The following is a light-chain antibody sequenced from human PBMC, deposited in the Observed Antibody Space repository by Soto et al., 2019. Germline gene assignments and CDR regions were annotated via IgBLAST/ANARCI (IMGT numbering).Light chain of an antibody. Sequence: DIVMTQSPASLAVSLDERATISCKSSQSVLYSSNNKNYLAWYQLKTGQPPKLLIYWASTRESGVPDRFSGSGSGTKFTLTIISLQADDVAGYYCQQYFSTPFTFGGGTKVEI. J-gene: IGKJ4*01. CDR2: WAS. CDR3: QQYFSTPFT. V-gene: IGKV4-1*01. CDR1: QSVLYSSNNKNY.